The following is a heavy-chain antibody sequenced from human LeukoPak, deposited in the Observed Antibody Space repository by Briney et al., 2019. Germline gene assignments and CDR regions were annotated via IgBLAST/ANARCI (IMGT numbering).Heavy chain of an antibody. Sequence: PSETLSLTCTVSGGSISNNNYHWGWVRQPPGKGLEWIGSIYHSGTTYYNPSLKSRVTISVDTSKNQFSLKLSSVTAADTAVYYCARGPYRKAVAGLRNAFDIWGQGTMVTVSS. D-gene: IGHD6-19*01. CDR2: IYHSGTT. CDR3: ARGPYRKAVAGLRNAFDI. J-gene: IGHJ3*02. V-gene: IGHV4-39*07. CDR1: GGSISNNNYH.